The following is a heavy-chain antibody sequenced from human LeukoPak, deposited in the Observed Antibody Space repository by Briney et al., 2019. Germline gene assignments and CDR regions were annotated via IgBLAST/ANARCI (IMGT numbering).Heavy chain of an antibody. V-gene: IGHV1-69*04. D-gene: IGHD6-13*01. J-gene: IGHJ4*02. CDR2: IIPILGIA. Sequence: SVKVSCKASGGTFSSYAISWVRQAPGQGLEWMGRIIPILGIANYAQKFQGRVTITADKSTSTAYMELSSLRSEDTAVYYCARDLNVEAAGPGDYWGQGTLVTVSS. CDR1: GGTFSSYA. CDR3: ARDLNVEAAGPGDY.